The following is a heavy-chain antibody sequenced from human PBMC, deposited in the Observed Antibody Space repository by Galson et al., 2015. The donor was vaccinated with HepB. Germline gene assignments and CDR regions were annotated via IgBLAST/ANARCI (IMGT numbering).Heavy chain of an antibody. V-gene: IGHV3-30*18. Sequence: SLRLSCAASGFTFSSYGMHWVRQAPGKGLEWVAVISYDGSNKYYADSVKGRFTISRDNSKNTLYLQMNSLRAEDTAVYYCAKDRGVTTTCDYWAREPWSPSPQ. CDR2: ISYDGSNK. CDR1: GFTFSSYG. J-gene: IGHJ4*02. CDR3: AKDRGVTTTCDY. D-gene: IGHD3-10*01.